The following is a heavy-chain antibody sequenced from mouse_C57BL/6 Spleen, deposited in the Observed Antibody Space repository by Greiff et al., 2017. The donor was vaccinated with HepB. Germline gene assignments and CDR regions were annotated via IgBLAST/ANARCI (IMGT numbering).Heavy chain of an antibody. D-gene: IGHD2-3*01. V-gene: IGHV1-61*01. J-gene: IGHJ4*01. CDR2: IYPSDSET. Sequence: VQLQQSGAELVRPGSSVKLSCKASGYTFTSYWMDWVKQRPGQGLEWIGNIYPSDSETHYNQKFKDKATLTVDKSSSTAYMQLSSLTSEDSAVYYCARVGYYPYYAMVYWGQGTSGTVSS. CDR1: GYTFTSYW. CDR3: ARVGYYPYYAMVY.